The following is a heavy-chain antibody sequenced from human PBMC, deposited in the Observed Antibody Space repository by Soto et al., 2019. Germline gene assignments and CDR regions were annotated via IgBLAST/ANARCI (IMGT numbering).Heavy chain of an antibody. V-gene: IGHV3-30*18. CDR3: AKDSGYCSSTSCWTYYYYGMDV. CDR1: GFTFSSYG. Sequence: GGSLRLSCAASGFTFSSYGMHWVRQAPGKGLEWVAVISYDGSNEYYADSVKGRFTISRDNSKNTLYLQMNSLRAEDTAVYYCAKDSGYCSSTSCWTYYYYGMDVWGQGTTVTVSS. D-gene: IGHD2-2*01. CDR2: ISYDGSNE. J-gene: IGHJ6*02.